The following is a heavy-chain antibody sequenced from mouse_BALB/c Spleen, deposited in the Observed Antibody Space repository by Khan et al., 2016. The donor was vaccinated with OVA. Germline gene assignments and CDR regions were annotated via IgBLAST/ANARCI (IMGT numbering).Heavy chain of an antibody. J-gene: IGHJ3*01. CDR2: IWSAGST. CDR1: GFSLSNYS. CDR3: ARRGYDYGRGALFAY. Sequence: QVQLKQSGPGLVQPSQSLSITCTVSGFSLSNYSVHWVRQSPGKGLEWLGVIWSAGSTDYNAAFISRLTISKDNSRSQVFFKMNSLQPTDTAIYDCARRGYDYGRGALFAYWGQGTLVTVSA. D-gene: IGHD2-4*01. V-gene: IGHV2-2*02.